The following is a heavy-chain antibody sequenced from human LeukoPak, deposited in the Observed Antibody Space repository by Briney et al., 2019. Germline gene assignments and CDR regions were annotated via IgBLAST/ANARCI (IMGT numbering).Heavy chain of an antibody. D-gene: IGHD2-21*02. CDR1: GGSISSYY. CDR3: ARRLCGGDCYSTFSY. Sequence: SETLSLTCTVSGGSISSYYWSWIRRPPGKGLEWIGYIYYSGSTNYNPSLKSRVTISVDTSKNQFSLKLSSVTAADTAVYYCARRLCGGDCYSTFSYWGQGTLVTVSS. V-gene: IGHV4-59*12. CDR2: IYYSGST. J-gene: IGHJ4*02.